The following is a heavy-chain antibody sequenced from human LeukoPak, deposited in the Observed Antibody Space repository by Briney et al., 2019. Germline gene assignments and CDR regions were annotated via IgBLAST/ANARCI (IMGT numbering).Heavy chain of an antibody. Sequence: SETLSLTCAVYGGSFSGYYWSWIRQPPGKGLEWIGEINHSGSTNYNPSLKSRVTISVDTSKNQFSLKLSSVTAADTAVYYCVRGGYSYGRPIYYYYGMDVWGQGTTVTVSS. V-gene: IGHV4-34*01. D-gene: IGHD5-18*01. J-gene: IGHJ6*02. CDR3: VRGGYSYGRPIYYYYGMDV. CDR2: INHSGST. CDR1: GGSFSGYY.